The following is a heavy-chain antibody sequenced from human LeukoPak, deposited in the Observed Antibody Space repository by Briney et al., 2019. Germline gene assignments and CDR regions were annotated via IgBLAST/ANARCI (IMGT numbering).Heavy chain of an antibody. CDR3: ARVTGIAVAGTYY. CDR1: GGSISSSSYY. Sequence: SETLSLTCTVSGGSISSSSYYWGWIRQPPGKGLEWIGSIYHSGSTYYNPSLKSRVTISVDTSKNQFSLKLSSVTAADTAVYYCARVTGIAVAGTYYWGQGTLVTVSS. D-gene: IGHD6-19*01. J-gene: IGHJ4*02. V-gene: IGHV4-39*07. CDR2: IYHSGST.